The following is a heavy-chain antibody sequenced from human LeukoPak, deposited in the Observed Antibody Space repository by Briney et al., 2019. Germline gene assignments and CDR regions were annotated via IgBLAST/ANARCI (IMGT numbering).Heavy chain of an antibody. CDR1: GPSIGSFY. CDR2: INYSGTT. Sequence: SETLSLTCSVSGPSIGSFYWSWIRQPPGRGLEWVGSINYSGTTNYNPSLKSRVTMSIDTSKNQVSLKLNSVTAADAAVYYCARDPIHRDDYNAEWGQGVLVSVSS. D-gene: IGHD5-24*01. CDR3: ARDPIHRDDYNAE. J-gene: IGHJ4*02. V-gene: IGHV4-59*01.